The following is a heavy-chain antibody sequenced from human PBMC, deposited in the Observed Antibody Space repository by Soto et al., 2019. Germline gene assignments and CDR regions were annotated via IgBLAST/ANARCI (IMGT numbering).Heavy chain of an antibody. CDR1: GFTFDDYT. CDR3: AKDIYYSNRLHYYYGMDV. V-gene: IGHV3-43*01. J-gene: IGHJ6*02. CDR2: ISWDGGST. D-gene: IGHD4-4*01. Sequence: GGSLRLSCAASGFTFDDYTMHWVRQAPGKGLEWVSLISWDGGSTYYADSVKGRFTISRDNSKNSLYLQMNSLRTEDTALYYCAKDIYYSNRLHYYYGMDVWGQGTTVTVSS.